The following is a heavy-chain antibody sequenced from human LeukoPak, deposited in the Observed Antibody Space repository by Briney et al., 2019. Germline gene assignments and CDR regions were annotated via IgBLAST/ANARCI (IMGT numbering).Heavy chain of an antibody. D-gene: IGHD3-22*01. CDR1: GFTFSSYE. Sequence: GGSLRLSCAVSGFTFSSYEMNWVRQAPGKGLEWVSYISSSSSTIYYADSVKGRFTISRDNAKNSLYLQMNTLRAEDTAVYYCARDRHKYNYDSGGYPPYWGQGTLVTVSS. CDR2: ISSSSSTI. CDR3: ARDRHKYNYDSGGYPPY. V-gene: IGHV3-48*01. J-gene: IGHJ4*02.